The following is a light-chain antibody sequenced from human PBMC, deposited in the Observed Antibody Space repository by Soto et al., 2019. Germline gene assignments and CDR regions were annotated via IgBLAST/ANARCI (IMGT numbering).Light chain of an antibody. CDR1: SSNVGSNT. V-gene: IGLV1-44*01. CDR2: SND. Sequence: QSVLTQPPSVSGTPGQKVTISCSGSSSNVGSNTVNWYQQLPGTAPKLLIYSNDQRPSRVPDRVSGSKSGTSASLAISGLQSEDEADSYCAAWDDSLSVYVFGTGTKLTVL. J-gene: IGLJ1*01. CDR3: AAWDDSLSVYV.